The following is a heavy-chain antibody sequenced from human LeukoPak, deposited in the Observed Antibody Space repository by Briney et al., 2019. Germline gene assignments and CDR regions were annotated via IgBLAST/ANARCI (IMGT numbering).Heavy chain of an antibody. Sequence: SETLSLTCTVSGGSISSNSYYWGWIRQPPGKGLEWIGSIYYSGSTYYNPSLKSRVTISVDTSKNQFSLKLSSVTAADTAVYYCARHARGSGWENDYWGQGILVTVAS. V-gene: IGHV4-39*01. D-gene: IGHD6-19*01. CDR2: IYYSGST. J-gene: IGHJ4*02. CDR3: ARHARGSGWENDY. CDR1: GGSISSNSYY.